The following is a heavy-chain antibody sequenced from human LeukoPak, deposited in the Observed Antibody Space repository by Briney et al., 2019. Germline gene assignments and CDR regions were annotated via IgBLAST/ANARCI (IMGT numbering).Heavy chain of an antibody. D-gene: IGHD5-24*01. Sequence: SETLSLTCTVSGGSISSYYWGWIRQPPGKGLEWIGSIYYSGSTYYNPSLKSRVTISVDTSKNQFSLKLSSVTAADTAVYYCARLRDGAFYYWGQGTLVTVSS. CDR2: IYYSGST. J-gene: IGHJ4*02. V-gene: IGHV4-39*01. CDR1: GGSISSYY. CDR3: ARLRDGAFYY.